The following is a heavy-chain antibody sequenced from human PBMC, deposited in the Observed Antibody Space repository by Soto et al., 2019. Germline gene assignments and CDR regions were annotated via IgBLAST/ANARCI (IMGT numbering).Heavy chain of an antibody. J-gene: IGHJ3*02. CDR1: GFTFNHYP. D-gene: IGHD2-15*01. V-gene: IGHV3-30-3*01. CDR2: ISYYRANK. CDR3: ARPLLDSNRFCFAVGCYPHDFHN. Sequence: PGAPLILSRAASGFTFNHYPKIWVPQAPVNGLEWVTVISYYRANKYNTNCVKGRYTKSRDNSIHTLYVQMNRLRTEETTFNDRARPLLDSNRFCFAVGCYPHDFHNWGPGTVVTVSS.